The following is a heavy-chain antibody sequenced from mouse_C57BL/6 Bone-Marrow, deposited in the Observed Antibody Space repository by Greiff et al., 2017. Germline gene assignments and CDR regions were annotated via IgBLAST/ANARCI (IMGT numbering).Heavy chain of an antibody. J-gene: IGHJ2*01. V-gene: IGHV2-2*01. CDR3: GARPYFDY. CDR2: IWSGGST. CDR1: GFSLPSYG. D-gene: IGHD3-1*01. Sequence: VQLQQSGPGLVQPSQSLSITCTVSGFSLPSYGVHWVRQSPGKGLEWLGVIWSGGSTDYNAALISSLSIRKDNSKSHVFFNMNSLQADDTAIYSYGARPYFDYWGQGTTRTASS.